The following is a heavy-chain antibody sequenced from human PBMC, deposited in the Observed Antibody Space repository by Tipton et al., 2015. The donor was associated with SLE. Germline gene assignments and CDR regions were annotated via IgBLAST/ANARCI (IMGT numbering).Heavy chain of an antibody. D-gene: IGHD3-10*02. J-gene: IGHJ4*02. CDR1: GYTFTNYD. V-gene: IGHV1-18*01. CDR3: ARECSGSGCLDY. Sequence: QVQLVQSGAEVRKPGASVKVSCKASGYTFTNYDISWMRQAPGQGLEWMGWISANNGETKYAQRFQGRLTMTTDTSTSTSSMALRSARSDDTAIYYCARECSGSGCLDYWGQGTLVTVSS. CDR2: ISANNGET.